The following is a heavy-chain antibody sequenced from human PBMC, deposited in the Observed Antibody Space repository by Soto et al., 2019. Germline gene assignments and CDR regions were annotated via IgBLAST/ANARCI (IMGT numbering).Heavy chain of an antibody. V-gene: IGHV4-39*01. Sequence: SETLSLTCNVSGGSISRSSYYWGWIRQPPGKGLEWIGSMYYSGSTYYNPSLKSRVTISIDTPKNQLSLKLTSVTAADTAVYYCSRRAPEGFDPWGQGTLVTVSS. CDR1: GGSISRSSYY. CDR2: MYYSGST. CDR3: SRRAPEGFDP. J-gene: IGHJ5*02.